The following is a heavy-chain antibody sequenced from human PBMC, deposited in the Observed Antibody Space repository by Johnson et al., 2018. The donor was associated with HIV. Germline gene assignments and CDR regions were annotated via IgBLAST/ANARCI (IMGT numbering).Heavy chain of an antibody. CDR2: ISYDGSNK. CDR1: GFTFSSYA. CDR3: AKSDSAYDAFDL. D-gene: IGHD3-22*01. Sequence: QVKLVESGGGLVQPGGSLRLSCAASGFTFSSYAMHWVRQAPGKGLEWVAVISYDGSNKYYADSVKGRFSISRDNSKNTLYLQMNSLRAEDTAVYYCAKSDSAYDAFDLWGQGTLVTVSS. J-gene: IGHJ3*01. V-gene: IGHV3-30*18.